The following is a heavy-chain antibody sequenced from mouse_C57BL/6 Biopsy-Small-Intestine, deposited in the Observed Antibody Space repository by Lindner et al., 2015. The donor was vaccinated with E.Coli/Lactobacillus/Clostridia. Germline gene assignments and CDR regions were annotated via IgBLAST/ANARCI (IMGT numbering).Heavy chain of an antibody. Sequence: SVKVSCKSSGYTFTGYYMHWMRQAPGQGLEWMGWINPKSGGTKYAQKLQGRVTMTRDTSINTAYMELTRLRSDDTAVYYCARGDCTGTSCPSYYYAMDVWGQGTTVTVSS. J-gene: IGHJ4*01. D-gene: IGHD1-1*02. CDR3: ARGDCTGTSCPSYYYAMDV. CDR1: GYTFTGYY. CDR2: INPKSGGT. V-gene: IGHV1-72*04.